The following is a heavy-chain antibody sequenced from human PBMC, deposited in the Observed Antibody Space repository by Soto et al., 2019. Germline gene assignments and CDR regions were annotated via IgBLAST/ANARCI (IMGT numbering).Heavy chain of an antibody. J-gene: IGHJ4*02. D-gene: IGHD3-3*02. CDR3: AGLRDTFFDRVDY. CDR2: IASRTHNYAT. Sequence: EVQLVESGGGLVQPGGSMKLTCAASGFTLSGSFIHWVRQSSGKGLSWVGRIASRTHNYATAYGTSVQGRFTVSRDDALNSAYLQMNGLQTEDTAVYFCAGLRDTFFDRVDYWGRGILVTVSS. V-gene: IGHV3-73*02. CDR1: GFTLSGSF.